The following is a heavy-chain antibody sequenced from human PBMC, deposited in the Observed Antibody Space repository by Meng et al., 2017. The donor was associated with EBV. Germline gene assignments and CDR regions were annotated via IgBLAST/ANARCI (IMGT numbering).Heavy chain of an antibody. J-gene: IGHJ5*02. D-gene: IGHD6-13*01. CDR1: GFSLSTSGVG. CDR3: AHRRDEYSSSWYGWFDP. V-gene: IGHV2-5*02. CDR2: IYWDDDK. Sequence: TLKALCCTLVQPQQTPTLTCTFSGFSLSTSGVGVGWIRQPPGKALEWLALIYWDDDKRYSPSLKSRLTITKDTSKNQVVLTMTNMDPVDTATYYCAHRRDEYSSSWYGWFDPWGQGTLVTVSS.